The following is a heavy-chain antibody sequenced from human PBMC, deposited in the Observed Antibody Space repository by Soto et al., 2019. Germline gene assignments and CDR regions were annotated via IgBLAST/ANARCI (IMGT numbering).Heavy chain of an antibody. CDR2: ISGSGFST. Sequence: EMQLLESGGDLVQPGGSLRLSCVGSGFIFTNYAMSWVRQAPGKGLEWVSSISGSGFSTYYADSVKGRLTISRDNSRDSMYLQINNLRADDTAVYYCAKGDTSMLEGEESFDVWGQGTMVTVSS. CDR3: AKGDTSMLEGEESFDV. D-gene: IGHD5-18*01. CDR1: GFIFTNYA. V-gene: IGHV3-23*01. J-gene: IGHJ3*01.